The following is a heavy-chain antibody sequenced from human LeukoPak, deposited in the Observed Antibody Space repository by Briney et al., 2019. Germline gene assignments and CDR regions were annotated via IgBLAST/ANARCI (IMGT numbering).Heavy chain of an antibody. CDR2: ISAGGGST. Sequence: GGSLRLSCAASGFTFSSYAMSWVRQAPGKGLEWVSEISAGGGSTYYADSVKGRFTISRDSSKNILYLQTNSLRAEDTAVYYCATIRGQYCSGGSCYGPDYWGQGTLVTVSS. CDR3: ATIRGQYCSGGSCYGPDY. V-gene: IGHV3-23*01. D-gene: IGHD2-15*01. J-gene: IGHJ4*02. CDR1: GFTFSSYA.